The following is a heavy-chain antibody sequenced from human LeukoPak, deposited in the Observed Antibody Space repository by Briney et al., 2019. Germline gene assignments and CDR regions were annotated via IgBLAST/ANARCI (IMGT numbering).Heavy chain of an antibody. CDR2: IFPSGGEI. D-gene: IGHD3-3*01. CDR1: GFIFENYG. J-gene: IGHJ3*02. V-gene: IGHV3-23*01. CDR3: ARDTHSRGYDALDAFDI. Sequence: GGSLRLSCVASGFIFENYGMDWVRQVPGKGLEWVSSIFPSGGEIHYADSVKGRFTISRDNSKNTLYLQMNSLRSDDTAVYYCARDTHSRGYDALDAFDIWGQGTMVTVSS.